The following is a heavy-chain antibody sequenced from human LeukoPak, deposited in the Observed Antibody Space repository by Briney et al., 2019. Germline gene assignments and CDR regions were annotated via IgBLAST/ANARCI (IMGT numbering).Heavy chain of an antibody. V-gene: IGHV4-4*02. CDR2: IYHSGSI. J-gene: IGHJ6*02. D-gene: IGHD4-17*01. Sequence: PSGTLSLTCAVSGGSISSLNWWSWVRQPPGKGLEWIGEIYHSGSINYNSSFKSRVTISVDKSKNQFSLKLSSVTAADTAVYYCARLDYGVFQPIYYYYYSLDVWGQGTTVTVSS. CDR1: GGSISSLNW. CDR3: ARLDYGVFQPIYYYYYSLDV.